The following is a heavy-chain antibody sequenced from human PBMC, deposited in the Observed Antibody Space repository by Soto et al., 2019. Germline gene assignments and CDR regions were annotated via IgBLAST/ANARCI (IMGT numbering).Heavy chain of an antibody. J-gene: IGHJ5*02. CDR3: VRRPVSATGIDWFDP. Sequence: ASVKVSCKASRYTFTSYGIHWVRQAPGQRLEWMGWINAANGDTKYSPKFQGRVTITRDTSASTAYMELSSLRSEDTAVYYCVRRPVSATGIDWFDPWGQGSLVTVS. CDR1: RYTFTSYG. CDR2: INAANGDT. D-gene: IGHD6-13*01. V-gene: IGHV1-3*01.